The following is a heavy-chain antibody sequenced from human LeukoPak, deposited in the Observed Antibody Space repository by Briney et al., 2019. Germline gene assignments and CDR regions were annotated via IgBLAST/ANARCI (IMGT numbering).Heavy chain of an antibody. V-gene: IGHV1-8*01. CDR1: GYTFTSSD. CDR2: MNPNSGTT. Sequence: ASVKVSCKASGYTFTSSDINWVRQAPGQGLEWMGWMNPNSGTTGHAQKFQGRATMTRNTSISTAYMELTSLRSDDTAVYYCARGLRVRLRQNSRNFHYNMDVWGQGTTVTVSS. J-gene: IGHJ6*02. CDR3: ARGLRVRLRQNSRNFHYNMDV. D-gene: IGHD5-12*01.